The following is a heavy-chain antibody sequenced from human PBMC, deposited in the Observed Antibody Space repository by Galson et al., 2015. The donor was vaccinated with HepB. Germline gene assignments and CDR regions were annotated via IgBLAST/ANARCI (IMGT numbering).Heavy chain of an antibody. CDR1: GGSISSYY. V-gene: IGHV4-59*08. CDR3: ARAAYSSSWYEVDYYFDY. Sequence: ETLSLTCTVSGGSISSYYWSWIRQPPGKGLEWIGYIYYSGSTNYNPSLKSRVTISVDTSKNQFSLKLSSVTAADTAVYYCARAAYSSSWYEVDYYFDYWGQGTLVTVSS. D-gene: IGHD6-13*01. CDR2: IYYSGST. J-gene: IGHJ4*02.